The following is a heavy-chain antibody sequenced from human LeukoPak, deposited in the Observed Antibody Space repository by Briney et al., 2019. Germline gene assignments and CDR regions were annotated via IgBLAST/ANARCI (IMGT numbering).Heavy chain of an antibody. J-gene: IGHJ3*02. CDR3: ASNLFLYGSGSSDAFDI. CDR2: ISAYNGNT. CDR1: GYTFTSYG. D-gene: IGHD3-10*01. V-gene: IGHV1-18*01. Sequence: ASVKVSCKASGYTFTSYGISWVRQAPGQGLEWMGWISAYNGNTNYAQKLQGRVTMTTDTSTSTAYMELRSLRSDDTAVYYCASNLFLYGSGSSDAFDIWGRGTMVTVSS.